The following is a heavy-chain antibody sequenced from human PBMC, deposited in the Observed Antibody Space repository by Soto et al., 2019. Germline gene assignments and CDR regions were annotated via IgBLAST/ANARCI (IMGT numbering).Heavy chain of an antibody. CDR3: ARRYGGNLDV. D-gene: IGHD1-26*01. J-gene: IGHJ4*02. CDR1: GGSISSSSYY. Sequence: PSETLSLTCTVSGGSISSSSYYWGWIRQPPGKGLEWIGYIYYNVNTNYNPSLKSRVTISVDSSKNHFSLKLSSVTAADTAVYYCARRYGGNLDVWGQGARVTVSS. V-gene: IGHV4-61*05. CDR2: IYYNVNT.